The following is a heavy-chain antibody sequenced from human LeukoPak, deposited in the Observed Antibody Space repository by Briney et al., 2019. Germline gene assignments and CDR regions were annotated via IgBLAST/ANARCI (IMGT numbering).Heavy chain of an antibody. CDR1: GGSISSYY. CDR2: IYYSGST. J-gene: IGHJ4*02. CDR3: ARLSGYYGSGIDY. V-gene: IGHV4-59*01. D-gene: IGHD3-10*01. Sequence: SETLSLTCTVFGGSISSYYWSGIRQPPGKGLEWIGYIYYSGSTNYNPSLKSRVTISVDTSKNQFSLKLSSVTAADTAVYYCARLSGYYGSGIDYWGQGTLVTVSS.